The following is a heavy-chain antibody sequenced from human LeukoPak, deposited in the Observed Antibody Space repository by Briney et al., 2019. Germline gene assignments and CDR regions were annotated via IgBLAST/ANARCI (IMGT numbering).Heavy chain of an antibody. V-gene: IGHV4-4*07. Sequence: PSETLSLTCTVSGGSISGYFWSWIRQPAGKGLEWIGRIYATGTTNYNPSLKSRVTMSLDTSKNQFSLNLTSVTAADTAMYYCAREGGGSNRCLDWGQGTLVTVSS. D-gene: IGHD3-16*02. J-gene: IGHJ1*01. CDR1: GGSISGYF. CDR2: IYATGTT. CDR3: AREGGGSNRCLD.